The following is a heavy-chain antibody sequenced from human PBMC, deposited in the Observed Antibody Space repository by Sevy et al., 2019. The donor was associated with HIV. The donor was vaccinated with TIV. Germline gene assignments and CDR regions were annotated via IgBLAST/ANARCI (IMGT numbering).Heavy chain of an antibody. CDR3: ARDRIGAFDI. CDR2: ISYDGSNK. CDR1: GFTFSSYA. J-gene: IGHJ3*02. D-gene: IGHD2-15*01. Sequence: GGSLRLSCAASGFTFSSYAMHWVRQAPGKGLEWVAVISYDGSNKYYADSVKGRFTISRDNSKNTRYLQMNSLRAEDTAVYYCARDRIGAFDIWGQGTMVTVSS. V-gene: IGHV3-30-3*01.